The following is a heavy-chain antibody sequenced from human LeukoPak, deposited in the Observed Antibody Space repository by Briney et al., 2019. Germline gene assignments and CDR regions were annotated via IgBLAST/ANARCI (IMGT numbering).Heavy chain of an antibody. J-gene: IGHJ4*02. Sequence: ASVKVSCKASGYTFTSYGISWVRQAPGQGLEWMGWISAYNGNTNYAQKLQGRVTVTTDTSTSTAYMELRSLRSDDTAVYYCARDLARVFGYYYDSSVGSPLDYWGQGTLVTVSS. D-gene: IGHD3-22*01. CDR3: ARDLARVFGYYYDSSVGSPLDY. CDR1: GYTFTSYG. V-gene: IGHV1-18*01. CDR2: ISAYNGNT.